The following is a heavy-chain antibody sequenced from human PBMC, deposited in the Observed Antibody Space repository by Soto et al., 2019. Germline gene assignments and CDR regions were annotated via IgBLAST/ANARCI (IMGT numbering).Heavy chain of an antibody. V-gene: IGHV1-18*01. Sequence: QVQLVQSGAEVKKPGASVKVSCKASGYTFTSYGISWVRQAPGQGLEWMGWISAYNGNTNYAQKLQGRVTMTTDTSTITAYMELRSLRSDDTAVYYCARGSFYDFWSGYYTAFDYWGQGTLVTVSS. CDR1: GYTFTSYG. CDR2: ISAYNGNT. J-gene: IGHJ4*02. CDR3: ARGSFYDFWSGYYTAFDY. D-gene: IGHD3-3*01.